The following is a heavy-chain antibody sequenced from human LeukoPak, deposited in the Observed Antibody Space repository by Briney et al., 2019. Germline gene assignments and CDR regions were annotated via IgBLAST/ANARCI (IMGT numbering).Heavy chain of an antibody. Sequence: GGSLRLSCAASGFTFSSYSMNWVRQAPGKGLEWVSSINSASNYVYYADSVKGRLTISRDNAKNSLYLQMNSLRAEDTAVYYCSRGLVVAGQDYWGQGTLVTVSS. J-gene: IGHJ4*02. D-gene: IGHD6-19*01. CDR1: GFTFSSYS. CDR2: INSASNYV. CDR3: SRGLVVAGQDY. V-gene: IGHV3-21*01.